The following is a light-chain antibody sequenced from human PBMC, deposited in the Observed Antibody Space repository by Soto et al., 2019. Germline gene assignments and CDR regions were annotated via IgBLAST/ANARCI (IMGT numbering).Light chain of an antibody. V-gene: IGLV2-14*01. J-gene: IGLJ1*01. Sequence: HSALTQPAPMSESARQSITISCTGTSSHLVIYNYVYWXQQQTGKDPKLMIYQVTNRPSAVSNRFSGSRSGNTASLTISGLQAEDEADYYCSSYTGSSNYASGTGTKVTVL. CDR1: SSHLVIYNY. CDR3: SSYTGSSNYA. CDR2: QVT.